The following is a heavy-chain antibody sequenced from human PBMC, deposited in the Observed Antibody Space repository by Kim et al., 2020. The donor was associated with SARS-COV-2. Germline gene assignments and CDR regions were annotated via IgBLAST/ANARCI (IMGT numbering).Heavy chain of an antibody. D-gene: IGHD3-16*01. CDR2: IRNKANSYST. Sequence: GGSLRLSCAASGFTFSDHFMDWVRQAPGKGLEWVGRIRNKANSYSTEYAASVKGRFTISRDESKNSLYLQMNSLKTKDTAVYYCTRNLGGLGGYWGQGTL. CDR3: TRNLGGLGGY. V-gene: IGHV3-72*01. J-gene: IGHJ4*02. CDR1: GFTFSDHF.